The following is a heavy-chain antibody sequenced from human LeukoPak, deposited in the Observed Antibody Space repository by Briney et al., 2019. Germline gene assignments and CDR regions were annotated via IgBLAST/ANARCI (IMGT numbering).Heavy chain of an antibody. CDR2: IYYSGST. CDR3: ARLGRRSGYYRGFDY. D-gene: IGHD3-22*01. J-gene: IGHJ4*02. V-gene: IGHV4-59*08. Sequence: SETLSLTCTVSGGSISSYYWSWIRQPPGKGMEWIGYIYYSGSTNYNPSLKSRVTISVDTSKNQFSLKLSSVTAADMAVYYCARLGRRSGYYRGFDYWGQGTLVTVSS. CDR1: GGSISSYY.